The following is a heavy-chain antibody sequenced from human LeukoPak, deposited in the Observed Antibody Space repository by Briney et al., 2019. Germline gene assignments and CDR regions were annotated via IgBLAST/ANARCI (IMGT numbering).Heavy chain of an antibody. CDR1: GYTFTSYG. CDR3: ARDPSGGSYRFRWFDP. D-gene: IGHD2-15*01. V-gene: IGHV1-18*01. Sequence: GASVKVSCKASGYTFTSYGISWVRQAPGQGLEWMGWISAYNGNTNYAQKLQGRVTMTTDTSTSTAYMELRSLRSDDTAVYYCARDPSGGSYRFRWFDPWGQGTLVTVSS. J-gene: IGHJ5*02. CDR2: ISAYNGNT.